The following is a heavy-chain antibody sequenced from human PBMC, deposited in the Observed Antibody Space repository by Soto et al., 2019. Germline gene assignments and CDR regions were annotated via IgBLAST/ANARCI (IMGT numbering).Heavy chain of an antibody. CDR1: GYTFTSYG. Sequence: ASVKVSCKASGYTFTSYGISWVRQAPGQGLEWMGWNSAYNGNTNYAQKLQGRVTMTTDTSTSTAYNELRSLRSDDTAVYYGARFGGSYANSNWFDPWGQGTLVTVSS. CDR3: ARFGGSYANSNWFDP. CDR2: NSAYNGNT. D-gene: IGHD1-26*01. V-gene: IGHV1-18*01. J-gene: IGHJ5*02.